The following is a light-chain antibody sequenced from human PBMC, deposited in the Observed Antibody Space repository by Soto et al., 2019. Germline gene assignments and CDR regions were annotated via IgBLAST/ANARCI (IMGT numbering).Light chain of an antibody. CDR2: GAS. CDR3: QQYTNWPPLT. V-gene: IGKV3-15*01. J-gene: IGKJ4*01. Sequence: ETVLTQSPDTLSVSPGESVTLYCRASEGVARNLAWYQQKPGQAPRLLISGASTRVTGIPARFSGSRSGTDFSLTISNLQSEDFAVYYCQQYTNWPPLTFGGGTKVEIK. CDR1: EGVARN.